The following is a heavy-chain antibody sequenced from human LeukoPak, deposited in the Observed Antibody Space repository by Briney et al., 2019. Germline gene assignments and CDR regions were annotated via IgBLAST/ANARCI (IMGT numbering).Heavy chain of an antibody. Sequence: PGGSLRLSCAASGFTFSNAWMTWARQAPGKGLEWVGRIKTKTDGETTVYAAPVQGRFTISRDDSKNTVYLQMNTLKIEDTAVYYCTTATFYDRSLYYFDYWGQGTLVTVSS. CDR3: TTATFYDRSLYYFDY. CDR2: IKTKTDGETT. D-gene: IGHD3-22*01. V-gene: IGHV3-15*01. CDR1: GFTFSNAW. J-gene: IGHJ4*02.